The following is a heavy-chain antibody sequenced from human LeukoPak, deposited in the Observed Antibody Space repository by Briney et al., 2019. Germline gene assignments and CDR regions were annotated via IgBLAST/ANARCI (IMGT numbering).Heavy chain of an antibody. V-gene: IGHV3-9*01. J-gene: IGHJ4*02. Sequence: GRSLRLSCEASEFTFDDYGMHWVRQAPGKGLEWVSTISWNSASVGYVDSVKGRFTISRDNAKKTLYLQMNSLRPEDTALYYCAKDYGYSSSWYDYWGQGTLVTVSS. CDR2: ISWNSASV. CDR3: AKDYGYSSSWYDY. CDR1: EFTFDDYG. D-gene: IGHD6-13*01.